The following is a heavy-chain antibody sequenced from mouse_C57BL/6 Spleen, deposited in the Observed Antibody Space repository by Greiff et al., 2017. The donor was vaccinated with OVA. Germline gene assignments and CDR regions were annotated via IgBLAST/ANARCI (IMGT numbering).Heavy chain of an antibody. CDR3: ARKGRYGNNDAMDD. V-gene: IGHV2-2*01. CDR2: IWSGGST. CDR1: GFSLTSYG. D-gene: IGHD2-1*01. J-gene: IGHJ4*01. Sequence: QVQLKQSGPGLVQPSQSLSITCTVSGFSLTSYGVHWVRQSPGKGLEWLGVIWSGGSTDYNAAFISRLSISKDNSKSQVFFKMNRLQADDTDIYYCARKGRYGNNDAMDDWGQGTSVTVSS.